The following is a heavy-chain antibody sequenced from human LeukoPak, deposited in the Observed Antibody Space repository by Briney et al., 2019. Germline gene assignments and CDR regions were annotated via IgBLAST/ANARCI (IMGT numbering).Heavy chain of an antibody. CDR2: IKQDGSQE. J-gene: IGHJ4*02. CDR3: ARGVPYDSWSGPHYSDY. Sequence: TGGSLRLSCAASGFTVSNYWMGWVRQARGKGLEWVAHIKQDGSQEYYVDSVKGRFTISRDSAKNSLYLQMNSLRAEDTAVYYCARGVPYDSWSGPHYSDYWGQGTLVTVSS. V-gene: IGHV3-7*01. CDR1: GFTVSNYW. D-gene: IGHD3-3*01.